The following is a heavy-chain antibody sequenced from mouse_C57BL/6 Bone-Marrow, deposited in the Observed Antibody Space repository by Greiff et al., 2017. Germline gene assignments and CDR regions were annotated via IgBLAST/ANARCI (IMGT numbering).Heavy chain of an antibody. J-gene: IGHJ1*03. CDR1: GYTFTSYW. V-gene: IGHV1-55*01. Sequence: VQLQQPGAELAKPGASVKMSCKASGYTFTSYWITWVKQRPGQGLEWIGDIYPGSGSTNYNEKFKSKATLTVDTSSSTAYMQLSSLTSEDSAVYYCARNYYDYDGWYVDVWGTGTTVTVSS. CDR2: IYPGSGST. D-gene: IGHD2-4*01. CDR3: ARNYYDYDGWYVDV.